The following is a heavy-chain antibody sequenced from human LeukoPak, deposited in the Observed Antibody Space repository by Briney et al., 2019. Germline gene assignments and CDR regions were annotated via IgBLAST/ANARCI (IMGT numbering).Heavy chain of an antibody. J-gene: IGHJ4*02. V-gene: IGHV3-30-3*01. Sequence: PGGFLRLSCAASGFTFSSYAMHWVRQAPGKGLEWVAVISYDGSNKYYADSVKGRFTISRDNSKNTLYLQMNSLRAEDTAVYYCARSGGRITILGGGFDYWGQGTLVTVSS. CDR2: ISYDGSNK. D-gene: IGHD3-3*01. CDR1: GFTFSSYA. CDR3: ARSGGRITILGGGFDY.